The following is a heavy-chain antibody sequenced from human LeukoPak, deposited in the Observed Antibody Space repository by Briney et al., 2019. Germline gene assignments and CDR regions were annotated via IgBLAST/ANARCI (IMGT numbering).Heavy chain of an antibody. Sequence: PSETLSLTCTVSGGSISSSNYYWGWIRQPPGKGLEWIGSIYYSGSTSYNPSLKSRVTISLDTSKNQFSLKLSSVTAADTAVYYCAGFLGGMDVWGKGTTVTVSS. CDR2: IYYSGST. J-gene: IGHJ6*03. CDR3: AGFLGGMDV. V-gene: IGHV4-39*07. D-gene: IGHD3-3*01. CDR1: GGSISSSNYY.